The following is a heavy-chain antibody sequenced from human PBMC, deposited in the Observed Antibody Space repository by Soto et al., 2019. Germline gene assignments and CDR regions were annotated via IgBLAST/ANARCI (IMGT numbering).Heavy chain of an antibody. V-gene: IGHV1-18*01. D-gene: IGHD5-18*01. CDR1: GYTFTSYD. Sequence: ASVKVSCKASGYTFTSYDINWVRQATGQGLEWMGWMNPNSGNTNYAQKLQGRVSMTTDTSTSTAYMELRSLRSDDTAVYYCARDLTNNYNYGYYWGQGTLVTVSS. CDR2: MNPNSGNT. CDR3: ARDLTNNYNYGYY. J-gene: IGHJ4*02.